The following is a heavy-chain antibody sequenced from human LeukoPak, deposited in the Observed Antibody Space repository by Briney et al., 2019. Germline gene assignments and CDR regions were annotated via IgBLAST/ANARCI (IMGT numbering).Heavy chain of an antibody. CDR3: ATVGYAVVGFDY. D-gene: IGHD2-15*01. CDR2: IKSKTDGGTT. J-gene: IGHJ4*02. V-gene: IGHV3-15*01. CDR1: GFTLSDAW. Sequence: PGGSLRLSCAASGFTLSDAWMSWVRQAPGKGLEWVGRIKSKTDGGTTDYVAPVKGRFAISRDDSKNMLYLQMNSLRSEDTAVYYCATVGYAVVGFDYWDQGTLVTVSS.